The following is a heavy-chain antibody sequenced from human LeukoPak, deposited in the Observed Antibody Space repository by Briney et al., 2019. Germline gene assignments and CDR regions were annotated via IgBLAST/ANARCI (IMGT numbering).Heavy chain of an antibody. J-gene: IGHJ4*02. D-gene: IGHD3-16*01. Sequence: GGSLRLSCAASGFTFSSYALNWVRQPPGKGLEWVANIKQDGSEEHYVDSVKGRFTISRDNAKNSLSLQMNTLRAEDTAVYYGVRGGGLFDYWGQGTLVTVSS. CDR1: GFTFSSYA. CDR3: VRGGGLFDY. V-gene: IGHV3-7*04. CDR2: IKQDGSEE.